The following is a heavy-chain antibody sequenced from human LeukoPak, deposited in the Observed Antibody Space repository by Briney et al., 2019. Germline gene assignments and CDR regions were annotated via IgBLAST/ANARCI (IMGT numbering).Heavy chain of an antibody. CDR1: GFTFNTYG. D-gene: IGHD6-13*01. V-gene: IGHV3-30*02. J-gene: IGHJ6*02. Sequence: GGSLRLSCAASGFTFNTYGFHWVRQAPGKGLEWVAFIRYDGSNKYYADSVKGRFTISRDNSKNTLYLQMNSLRAEDTAVYYCAKDRSSSWYEGPFNGMDVWGQGTTVTVSS. CDR3: AKDRSSSWYEGPFNGMDV. CDR2: IRYDGSNK.